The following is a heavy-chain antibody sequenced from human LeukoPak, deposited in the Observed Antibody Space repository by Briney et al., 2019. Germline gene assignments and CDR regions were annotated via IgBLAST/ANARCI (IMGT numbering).Heavy chain of an antibody. CDR3: TRDMAVGPFDY. CDR1: GYTFTSYY. Sequence: GASVKVSCKASGYTFTSYYMHWVRQAPGQGLEWMGIINPSGGSTSYAQKFQGRVTMTRDTSTSTVYMELSSLRSEDTAVYYCTRDMAVGPFDYWGQGTLVTVSS. CDR2: INPSGGST. J-gene: IGHJ4*02. D-gene: IGHD6-19*01. V-gene: IGHV1-46*01.